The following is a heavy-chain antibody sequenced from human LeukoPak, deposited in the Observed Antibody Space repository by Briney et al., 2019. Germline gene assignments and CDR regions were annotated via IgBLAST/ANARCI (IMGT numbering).Heavy chain of an antibody. CDR2: IRQDGIEK. Sequence: GWSLRLSCEASGFSFRTYWMTWVRQAPGKGLEWVANIRQDGIEKYYVDSVKGRFTISRDNAENSLYLQANSLRADDTAVYYCATVVSGFCDHWGQGTLVTVSS. D-gene: IGHD5/OR15-5a*01. J-gene: IGHJ4*02. CDR3: ATVVSGFCDH. V-gene: IGHV3-7*05. CDR1: GFSFRTYW.